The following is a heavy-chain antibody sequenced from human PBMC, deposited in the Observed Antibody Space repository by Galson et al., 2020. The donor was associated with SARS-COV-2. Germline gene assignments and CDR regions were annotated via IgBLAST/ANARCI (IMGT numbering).Heavy chain of an antibody. D-gene: IGHD1-7*01. CDR3: ARGFGITGTIDY. J-gene: IGHJ4*02. CDR2: ISSSSTYI. V-gene: IGHV3-21*01. CDR1: GFTFSSHS. Sequence: GESLKISCAASGFTFSSHSMNWVRQAPGKGLEWVSSISSSSTYIYYADSVKGRFTISRDNAKNSLYLQMNSLRAEDTAVYYCARGFGITGTIDYWGQGTLVTVSS.